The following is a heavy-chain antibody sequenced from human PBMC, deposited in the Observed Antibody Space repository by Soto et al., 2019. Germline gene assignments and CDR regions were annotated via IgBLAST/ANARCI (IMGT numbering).Heavy chain of an antibody. CDR3: ARDLWGYCGTDCYPLDV. CDR1: GGSISGYY. V-gene: IGHV4-59*01. J-gene: IGHJ6*02. CDR2: MYNTGST. Sequence: SENLSLTCTVSGGSISGYYWSWIRQPPGKGLEWIGYMYNTGSTVYNPSFKSRVTISVDTSKNQFSLKLNSVTAADTAVYYCARDLWGYCGTDCYPLDVWGQGTTVT. D-gene: IGHD2-21*02.